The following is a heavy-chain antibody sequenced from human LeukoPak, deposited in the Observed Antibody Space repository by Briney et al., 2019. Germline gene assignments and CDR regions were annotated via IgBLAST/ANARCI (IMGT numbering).Heavy chain of an antibody. D-gene: IGHD6-13*01. J-gene: IGHJ6*03. CDR1: GFTFSIYS. CDR3: AREGLAAAFYYYYTDV. V-gene: IGHV3-48*01. CDR2: ISSSSSNI. Sequence: EGSLRLSCAASGFTFSIYSMNWVRQAPGKGLEWVSYISSSSSNIFYADSVKGRFTISRENDKHSLYMQRNRLRAEDTAAYYCAREGLAAAFYYYYTDVWGKGTTVTVSS.